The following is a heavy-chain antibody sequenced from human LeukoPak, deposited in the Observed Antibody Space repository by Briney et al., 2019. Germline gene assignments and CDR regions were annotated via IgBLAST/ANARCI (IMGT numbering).Heavy chain of an antibody. V-gene: IGHV3-33*01. CDR2: IWYGGSNK. D-gene: IGHD2-21*02. Sequence: GGSLRLSCAASGFTFSSYGMHWVRQAPGKGLEWVAVIWYGGSNKYYADSVKSRFTISRDNSKNTLYLQMNSLRAEDTAVYYCAGAYCGGDCYSYYFDYWGQGTLVTVSS. J-gene: IGHJ4*02. CDR3: AGAYCGGDCYSYYFDY. CDR1: GFTFSSYG.